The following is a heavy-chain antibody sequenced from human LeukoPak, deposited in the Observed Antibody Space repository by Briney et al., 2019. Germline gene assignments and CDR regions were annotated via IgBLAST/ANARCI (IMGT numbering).Heavy chain of an antibody. CDR2: ISGSGGST. CDR3: ARDYYDSSGYQGYYYYGMDV. D-gene: IGHD3-22*01. J-gene: IGHJ6*02. CDR1: GFTFSSYA. Sequence: GGSLRLSCAASGFTFSSYAMSWVRQAPGKGLEWVSAISGSGGSTYYADSVKGRFTISRDNSKNTLYLQMNSLRAEDTAVYYCARDYYDSSGYQGYYYYGMDVWGQGTTVTVSS. V-gene: IGHV3-23*01.